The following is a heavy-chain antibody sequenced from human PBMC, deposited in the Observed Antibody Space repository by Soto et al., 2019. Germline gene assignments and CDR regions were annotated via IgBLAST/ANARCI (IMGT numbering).Heavy chain of an antibody. V-gene: IGHV4-31*03. Sequence: QVQLQESGPGLVKPSQTLSLTCTVSAGSISRGGYYWSWIRQHPAKGLEWIGHIYYTGNTYYKPSLKGRATISVDASKSQFSLDLTSVTAADTAVYYCARARMIPVGGLVVFDYWGLGSLVTVSS. CDR2: IYYTGNT. J-gene: IGHJ4*02. CDR1: AGSISRGGYY. D-gene: IGHD3-16*01. CDR3: ARARMIPVGGLVVFDY.